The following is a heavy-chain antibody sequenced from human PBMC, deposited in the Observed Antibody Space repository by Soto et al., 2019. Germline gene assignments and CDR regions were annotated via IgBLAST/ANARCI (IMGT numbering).Heavy chain of an antibody. J-gene: IGHJ3*02. CDR3: ARDLRDTAMVQRAFDI. D-gene: IGHD5-18*01. V-gene: IGHV4-31*03. CDR1: GGSISSGGYY. CDR2: IYYSGST. Sequence: QVQLQESGPGLVKPSQTLSLTCTVSGGSISSGGYYWSWIRQHPGKGLEWIGYIYYSGSTYYNPSLKSRVTISVDTSKNQFSLKLSSVTAADTAVYYCARDLRDTAMVQRAFDIWGQGTMVTVSS.